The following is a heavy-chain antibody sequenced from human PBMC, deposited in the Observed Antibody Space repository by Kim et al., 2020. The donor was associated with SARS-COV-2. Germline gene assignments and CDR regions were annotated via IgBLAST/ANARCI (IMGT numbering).Heavy chain of an antibody. Sequence: SETLSLTCAVYGGSFSGYYWSWIRQPPGKGLEWIGEINHSGSTNYNPSLKSRVTISVDTSKNQFSLKLSSVTAADTAVYYCARGRGCSGGSCYSYLPPPFDPWGQGTLVTVSS. CDR3: ARGRGCSGGSCYSYLPPPFDP. V-gene: IGHV4-34*01. CDR2: INHSGST. D-gene: IGHD2-15*01. CDR1: GGSFSGYY. J-gene: IGHJ5*02.